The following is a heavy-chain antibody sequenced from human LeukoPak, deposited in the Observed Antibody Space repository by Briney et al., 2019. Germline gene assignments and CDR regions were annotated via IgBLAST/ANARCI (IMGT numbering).Heavy chain of an antibody. CDR1: GFTFSSYA. CDR2: IGTAGDT. D-gene: IGHD4-17*01. J-gene: IGHJ4*02. Sequence: GGSLRLSCATSGFTFSSYAMHWVRQATGKGLEWVSAIGTAGDTFYPGSVKGRFTISRDNAKNTLYLQMNSLRAEDTAVYYCARDFAGDRDYWGQGTLVTVSS. V-gene: IGHV3-13*01. CDR3: ARDFAGDRDY.